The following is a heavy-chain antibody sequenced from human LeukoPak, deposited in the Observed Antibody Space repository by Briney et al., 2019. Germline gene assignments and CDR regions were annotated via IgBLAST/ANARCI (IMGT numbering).Heavy chain of an antibody. CDR2: INPNSGGT. V-gene: IGHV1-2*04. CDR1: GYTFTGYY. CDR3: ARDRGYCSGGSCLRSRYWFDP. J-gene: IGHJ5*02. Sequence: GASVKVSCKTSGYTFTGYYMHWVRQAPGQGLEWMGRINPNSGGTNYAQKFQGWVTMTRDTSISTAYMELSRLRSDDTAVYYCARDRGYCSGGSCLRSRYWFDPWGQGTLVTVSS. D-gene: IGHD2-15*01.